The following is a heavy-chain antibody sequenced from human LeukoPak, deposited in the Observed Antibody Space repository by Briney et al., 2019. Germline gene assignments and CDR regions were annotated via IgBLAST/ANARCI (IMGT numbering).Heavy chain of an antibody. CDR2: IYSGGST. Sequence: GGSLSLSCAASGFAISSNSMNWVRQAPAQGLERVSIIYSGGSTDYADSVNGRFTISRDNSKNTVYLPMNSLRAEDTALYYCARFMLVLEKSSRTMVRGPLDYWGQGTLVTVSS. V-gene: IGHV3-53*01. CDR1: GFAISSNS. CDR3: ARFMLVLEKSSRTMVRGPLDY. D-gene: IGHD3-10*01. J-gene: IGHJ4*02.